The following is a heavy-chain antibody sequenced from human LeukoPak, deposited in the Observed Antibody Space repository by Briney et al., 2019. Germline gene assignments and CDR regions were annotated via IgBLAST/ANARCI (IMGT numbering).Heavy chain of an antibody. D-gene: IGHD2-15*01. Sequence: GGSLRLSCAASGFTFSSYGMHWVRQAPGKGLEWVAVISYDGSNKYYADSVKGRFTISRDNSKNTLYLQMNSLRAEDTAVYYCAKSTPKTGFDYWGQGTLVTVSS. CDR3: AKSTPKTGFDY. CDR2: ISYDGSNK. V-gene: IGHV3-30*18. J-gene: IGHJ4*02. CDR1: GFTFSSYG.